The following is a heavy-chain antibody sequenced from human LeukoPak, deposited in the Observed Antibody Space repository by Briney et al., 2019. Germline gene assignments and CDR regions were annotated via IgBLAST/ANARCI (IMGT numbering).Heavy chain of an antibody. Sequence: PGGSLRLSCAASGFTFSSYAMSWVRQAPGKGLEWVSVISGSGGSTYYADSVNGRFTISRDNSKNTLYLQMNSLRAEDTAVYYCAKRSGYGSGSFDPWGQGSLVTVSS. CDR2: ISGSGGST. CDR3: AKRSGYGSGSFDP. CDR1: GFTFSSYA. D-gene: IGHD3-10*01. V-gene: IGHV3-23*01. J-gene: IGHJ5*02.